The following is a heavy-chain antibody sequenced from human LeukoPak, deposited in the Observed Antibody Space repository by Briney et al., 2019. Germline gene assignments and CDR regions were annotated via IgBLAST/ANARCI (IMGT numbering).Heavy chain of an antibody. Sequence: PSETLSLTCTVSGGSISSGSYYWSWIRQPAGKELEWIGRIYTSGSTNYNPSLKSRVTISVDTSKNQFSLKLSSVTAADTAVYYCARERAVTTLLDYYYYMDVWGKGTTVTISS. D-gene: IGHD4-17*01. CDR3: ARERAVTTLLDYYYYMDV. V-gene: IGHV4-61*02. CDR2: IYTSGST. CDR1: GGSISSGSYY. J-gene: IGHJ6*03.